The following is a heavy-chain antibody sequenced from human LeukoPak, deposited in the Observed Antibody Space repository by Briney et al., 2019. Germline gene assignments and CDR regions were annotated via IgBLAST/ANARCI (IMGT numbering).Heavy chain of an antibody. CDR1: PFTCSDYP. V-gene: IGHV3-23*01. CDR2: IGNSGGST. D-gene: IGHD3-10*01. J-gene: IGHJ6*02. CDR3: AKVPYSDYGSGRPPFMDV. Sequence: AGSERLSGAASPFTCSDYPMSWLRQAPGQGLEGGSTIGNSGGSTDYAVSGKGRFTISRDNSKNTLYLQRNSLRAEDTAIHYCAKVPYSDYGSGRPPFMDVWGQGTTVAVSS.